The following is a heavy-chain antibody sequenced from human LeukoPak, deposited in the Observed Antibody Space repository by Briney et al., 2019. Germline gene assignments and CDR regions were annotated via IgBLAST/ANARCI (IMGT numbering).Heavy chain of an antibody. CDR2: IIPSGHTT. J-gene: IGHJ4*02. Sequence: GGSLRLSCAASGFTFSSYAMSWVRQAPGKGLEWVSGIIPSGHTTYYADSVRGRFTISRDNSRNTLYLQMNSLRAEDTAVYYCAKDDRWLQFCCWGQGTLVTVSA. D-gene: IGHD5-24*01. CDR3: AKDDRWLQFCC. CDR1: GFTFSSYA. V-gene: IGHV3-23*01.